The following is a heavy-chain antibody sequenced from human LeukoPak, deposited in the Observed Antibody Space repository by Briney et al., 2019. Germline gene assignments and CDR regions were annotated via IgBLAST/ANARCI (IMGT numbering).Heavy chain of an antibody. J-gene: IGHJ3*02. D-gene: IGHD3-9*01. CDR3: ARERSYYDILTGHYSHAFDI. CDR2: VDYSGST. CDR1: GGSVSSGNYY. Sequence: PSETLSLTCSVSGGSVSSGNYYWSWIRQPPGKGLEWIGHVDYSGSTSYNPSLKRRVTISLDTSKNQFSLKVSSVTAADTAVYYCARERSYYDILTGHYSHAFDIWDQGTMVTVSS. V-gene: IGHV4-61*01.